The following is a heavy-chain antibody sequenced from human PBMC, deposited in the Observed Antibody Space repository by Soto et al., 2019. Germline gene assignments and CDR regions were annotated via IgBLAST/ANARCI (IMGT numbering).Heavy chain of an antibody. J-gene: IGHJ4*02. CDR3: ARSRDGYNSNGPYDY. CDR1: GGTFSSYA. D-gene: IGHD1-1*01. Sequence: VASVKVSCKXSGGTFSSYAISWVRQAPGQGLEWMGGIIPIFGTANYAQKFQGRVTITADESTSTAYMELSSLRSEDTAVYYCARSRDGYNSNGPYDYWGQGTLVTV. V-gene: IGHV1-69*13. CDR2: IIPIFGTA.